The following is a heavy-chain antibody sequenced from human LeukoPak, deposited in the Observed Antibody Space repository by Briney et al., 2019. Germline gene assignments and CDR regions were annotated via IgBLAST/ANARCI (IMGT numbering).Heavy chain of an antibody. CDR3: ARVQQTFPYYFDY. D-gene: IGHD6-13*01. CDR1: GGSINEYY. CDR2: MYHSGST. V-gene: IGHV4-59*01. Sequence: SETLSLTCTVSGGSINEYYWNWIRQPPGKGLEWIGYMYHSGSTNYNPSLKSRVTISIDTSKTHFSLNLNSVTAADTAVYYCARVQQTFPYYFDYWGQGTLVTVSS. J-gene: IGHJ4*02.